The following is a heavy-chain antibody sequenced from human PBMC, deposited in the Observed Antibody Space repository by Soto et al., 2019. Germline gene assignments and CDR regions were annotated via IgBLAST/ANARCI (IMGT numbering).Heavy chain of an antibody. J-gene: IGHJ4*02. D-gene: IGHD3-10*01. CDR2: ISARGSRT. CDR1: GFTFSSFA. Sequence: EVQLLESGGGLVQPGDSLRLSCAASGFTFSSFAMNWVRQAPGKWLYWVATISARGSRTFYADSMSGRFTLSRANTENMLCLERSSLGAEATAVDICATGTYYSYTTGSRNNYSADSRGQGALVTASS. V-gene: IGHV3-23*01. CDR3: ATGTYYSYTTGSRNNYSADS.